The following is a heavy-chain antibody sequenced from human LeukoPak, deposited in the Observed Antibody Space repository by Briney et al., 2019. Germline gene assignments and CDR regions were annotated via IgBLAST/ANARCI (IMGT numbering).Heavy chain of an antibody. D-gene: IGHD3-16*01. CDR1: GGSISSSSYY. V-gene: IGHV4-39*02. CDR3: AREGGGFDY. CDR2: IYYSATT. Sequence: SETLSLTCTVSGGSISSSSYYWGWIRQPPGKGLEWIGSIYYSATTYYNPSLKSRVSISVDTSKNQFSLKLSSVSAADTAVYYCAREGGGFDYWGQGTLVTVSS. J-gene: IGHJ4*02.